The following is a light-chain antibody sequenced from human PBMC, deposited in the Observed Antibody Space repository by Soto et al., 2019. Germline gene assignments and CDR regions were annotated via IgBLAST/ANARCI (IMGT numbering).Light chain of an antibody. V-gene: IGKV1-39*01. Sequence: DIQMTQSPSSLSASVGDRVTITCRASQSISIYLNWYQQKPGKAPKLLIYAASSLQGGVPSRFSGSGSGTDFTLTISSLLPEDSATYYCQQSHSTPLTFGQGTRLEIK. CDR2: AAS. CDR1: QSISIY. CDR3: QQSHSTPLT. J-gene: IGKJ5*01.